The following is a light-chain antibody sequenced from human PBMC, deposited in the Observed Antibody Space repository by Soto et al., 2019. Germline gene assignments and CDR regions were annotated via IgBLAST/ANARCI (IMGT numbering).Light chain of an antibody. CDR2: ETD. CDR3: SAYRRGIIV. J-gene: IGLJ2*01. CDR1: NNDVGGYMY. V-gene: IGLV2-14*01. Sequence: QSALTQPASVSGSPGQSITISCTGTNNDVGGYMYVSWYQHQAGEVPKLIIYETDARPSGVSHRFSGSKSGNTASLTISGLQAEDEATYYCSAYRRGIIVFGGGTKLTVL.